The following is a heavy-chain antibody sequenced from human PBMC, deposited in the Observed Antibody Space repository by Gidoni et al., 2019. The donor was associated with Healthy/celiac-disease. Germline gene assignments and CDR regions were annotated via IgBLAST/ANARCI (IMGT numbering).Heavy chain of an antibody. CDR3: ARDGMLWLQPPY. Sequence: QVQRVVSGGGLVKPGGSLRLPCAASGFTFSYYYRSWIRQAPGKGLEWVAYISSSGCTIYYADSVKGRFTISRDNDKNSLYLQMNSLRAEDTAVYYCARDGMLWLQPPYWGQGTLVTVSS. CDR1: GFTFSYYY. D-gene: IGHD5-18*01. CDR2: ISSSGCTI. V-gene: IGHV3-11*01. J-gene: IGHJ4*02.